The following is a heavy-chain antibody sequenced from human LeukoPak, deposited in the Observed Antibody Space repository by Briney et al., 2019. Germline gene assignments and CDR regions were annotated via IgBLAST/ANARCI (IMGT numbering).Heavy chain of an antibody. Sequence: PGGSLRLSCAASGFTFSSYWMSWARQAPGKGLEWVANIKQDGSEKYYVDSVKGRFTISRDNAKNSLYLQMNSLRAEDTAVYYCASGTRYCSSTSCYAGVDWGQGTLVTVSS. CDR2: IKQDGSEK. CDR3: ASGTRYCSSTSCYAGVD. J-gene: IGHJ4*02. D-gene: IGHD2-2*01. V-gene: IGHV3-7*01. CDR1: GFTFSSYW.